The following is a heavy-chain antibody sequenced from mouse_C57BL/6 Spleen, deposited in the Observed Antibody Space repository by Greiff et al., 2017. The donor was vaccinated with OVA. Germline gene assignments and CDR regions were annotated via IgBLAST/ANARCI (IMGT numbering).Heavy chain of an antibody. CDR1: GYTFTDYY. CDR2: IYPGSGNT. V-gene: IGHV1-76*01. CDR3: ARYYGPLYYFDY. J-gene: IGHJ2*01. D-gene: IGHD1-1*01. Sequence: QVQLQQSGAELVRPGASVKLSCKASGYTFTDYYINWVKQRPGQGLEWIARIYPGSGNTYYNEKFKGKATLTAEKSSSTAYMQLSSLTSEDSAVYFCARYYGPLYYFDYWGQGTTLTVSS.